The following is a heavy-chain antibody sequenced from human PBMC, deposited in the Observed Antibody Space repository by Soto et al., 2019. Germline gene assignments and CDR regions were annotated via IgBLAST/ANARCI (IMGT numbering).Heavy chain of an antibody. V-gene: IGHV3-7*01. CDR1: GFTFSIYW. J-gene: IGHJ4*02. CDR2: IKEDGSVK. D-gene: IGHD2-2*01. Sequence: EVQLVESGGGLVQPGGSLRLSCTASGFTFSIYWMTWVRQAPGKGLEWVANIKEDGSVKNYVDSVKGRFTISRDNAMNSLSLQMNSLRAEDTAVYYCARGSTTFDYRGQGTLVTVSS. CDR3: ARGSTTFDY.